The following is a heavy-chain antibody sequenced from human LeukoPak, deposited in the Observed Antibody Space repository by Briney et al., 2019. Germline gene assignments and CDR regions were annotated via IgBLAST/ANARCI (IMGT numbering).Heavy chain of an antibody. CDR1: GGSFSGYY. J-gene: IGHJ4*02. V-gene: IGHV4-34*01. CDR2: INHSGST. CDR3: AGSSRSYLYFDY. Sequence: SETLSLTCAVYGGSFSGYYWSWIRQPPGKGLEWIGEINHSGSTNYNPSLKSRVTISVDTSKNQFSLKLNSVTAADTAVYYCAGSSRSYLYFDYWGQGTLVTVSS. D-gene: IGHD3-10*01.